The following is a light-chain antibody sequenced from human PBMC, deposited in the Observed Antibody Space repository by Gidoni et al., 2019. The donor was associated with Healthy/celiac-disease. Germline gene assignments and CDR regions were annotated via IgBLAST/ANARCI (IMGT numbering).Light chain of an antibody. CDR2: LGS. V-gene: IGKV2-28*01. CDR1: QSLLHSNGYNY. Sequence: DIVMTQSPLSLPVTPGEPASISCRSSQSLLHSNGYNYLDWYLQKPGQSPQLLIYLGSNRASGVPDRFSGSGSGTDFTLKIGRVEAEDVGVYYCMQALQTPLFTFXPXTKVDIK. CDR3: MQALQTPLFT. J-gene: IGKJ3*01.